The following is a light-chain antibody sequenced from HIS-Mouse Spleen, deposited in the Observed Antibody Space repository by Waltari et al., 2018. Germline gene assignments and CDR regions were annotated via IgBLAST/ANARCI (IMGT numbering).Light chain of an antibody. CDR2: DVS. CDR1: SSDVGGYNY. J-gene: IGLJ2*01. Sequence: QSALTQPASVSGSPGQSITISCTGTSSDVGGYNYVPWYQQHPGNAPKHMIYDVSNRPSGVSNGFSGSNSGNTASLTISGLQAEDEADYYCSSYTSSSTLVVFGGGTKLTVL. V-gene: IGLV2-14*03. CDR3: SSYTSSSTLVV.